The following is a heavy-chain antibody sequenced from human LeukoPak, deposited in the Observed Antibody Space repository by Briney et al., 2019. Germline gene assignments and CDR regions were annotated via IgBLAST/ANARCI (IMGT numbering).Heavy chain of an antibody. CDR3: ARASSSWYYFDY. J-gene: IGHJ4*02. V-gene: IGHV3-9*01. CDR2: ISWNSGSI. D-gene: IGHD6-13*01. Sequence: PGRSLRLSCAASGFTFDDYAMHWVRQAPGKGLEWVSGISWNSGSIGYADSVKGRFTISRDNAKNSLYLQMNSLRAEDTAVYYCARASSSWYYFDYWGQGTLVTVSS. CDR1: GFTFDDYA.